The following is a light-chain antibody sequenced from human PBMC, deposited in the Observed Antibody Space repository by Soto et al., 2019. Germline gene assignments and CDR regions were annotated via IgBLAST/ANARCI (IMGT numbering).Light chain of an antibody. CDR2: GAS. J-gene: IGKJ1*01. CDR3: HDYYNWPCT. Sequence: EIGLTQSPGTLSVSPGERATLSCRASQSVSSNLAWYQQKPGQAPRILVYGASTGATGIRARISGSGSETEFTLYISSLQSEDFAVYNDHDYYNWPCTCGQGTKVEIK. V-gene: IGKV3-15*01. CDR1: QSVSSN.